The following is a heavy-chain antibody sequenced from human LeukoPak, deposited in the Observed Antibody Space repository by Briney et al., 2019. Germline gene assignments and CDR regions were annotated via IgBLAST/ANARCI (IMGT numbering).Heavy chain of an antibody. Sequence: PGRSLRLSCAASGFTFSSYAMHWVRQAPGKGLEWVAVISYDGSNKYYADSVKGRFTISRDNSKNTLYLQMNSLRAEDTAVYYCARDSCSSTSCYHYYYYYMDVWGKGTTVTVSS. CDR1: GFTFSSYA. J-gene: IGHJ6*03. CDR2: ISYDGSNK. V-gene: IGHV3-30-3*01. D-gene: IGHD2-2*01. CDR3: ARDSCSSTSCYHYYYYYMDV.